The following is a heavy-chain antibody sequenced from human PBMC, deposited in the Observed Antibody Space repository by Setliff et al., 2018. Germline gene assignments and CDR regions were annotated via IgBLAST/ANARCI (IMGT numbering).Heavy chain of an antibody. CDR3: ARHATYYYGSGNLPFDS. J-gene: IGHJ4*02. D-gene: IGHD3-10*01. Sequence: SETLSLTCAVYGDSLSGYYWSWIRQSPKKGLEWIGEIMPGRDTLYSPSLESRLTITSDTSKSQFSLKLSSVTAADTAVYYCARHATYYYGSGNLPFDSWGQGTLVTVSS. CDR2: IMPGRDT. V-gene: IGHV4-34*12. CDR1: GDSLSGYY.